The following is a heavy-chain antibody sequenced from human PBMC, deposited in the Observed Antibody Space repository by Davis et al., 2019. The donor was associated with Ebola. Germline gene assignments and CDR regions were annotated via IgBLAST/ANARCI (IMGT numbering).Heavy chain of an antibody. CDR3: ARADYFDD. J-gene: IGHJ4*02. V-gene: IGHV1-2*06. CDR1: GYTFTGYY. D-gene: IGHD5-12*01. Sequence: ASVKVSCKASGYTFTGYYIHWVRQAPGQGPEWVGRINPNSGGTNYAQKFHDRITLTTDTSTRTAYMELGSLRSDDTAVYYCARADYFDDWGQGTLVTVSS. CDR2: INPNSGGT.